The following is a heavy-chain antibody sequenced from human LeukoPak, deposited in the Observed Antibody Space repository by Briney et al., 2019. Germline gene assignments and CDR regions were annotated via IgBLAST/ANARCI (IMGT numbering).Heavy chain of an antibody. D-gene: IGHD3-10*01. Sequence: ASVKVSCKASGYTFTSYAMHWVRQAPGQRLEWMGWINAGNGNTKYPQKFQGRVTITRDTSASTAYMEQSSLRSEDTAVYYCARVGDYYGSGSYYNGDSFDPWGQGTLVTVSS. CDR3: ARVGDYYGSGSYYNGDSFDP. J-gene: IGHJ5*02. CDR1: GYTFTSYA. CDR2: INAGNGNT. V-gene: IGHV1-3*01.